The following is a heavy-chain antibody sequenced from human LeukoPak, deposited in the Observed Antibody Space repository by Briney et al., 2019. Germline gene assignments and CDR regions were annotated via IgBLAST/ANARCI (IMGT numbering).Heavy chain of an antibody. V-gene: IGHV3-9*01. CDR1: GFTFGDYS. CDR2: ISCNGGHM. D-gene: IGHD4-17*01. Sequence: GRSLRLSCAASGFTFGDYSMHWARQPTGKGLEWVSGISCNGGHMGYADSVRGRFTISRDNAKNSLYLQMNSLRAEDTAFYYCAKDKRVATLTISPMDVWGKGTTVTVSS. CDR3: AKDKRVATLTISPMDV. J-gene: IGHJ6*03.